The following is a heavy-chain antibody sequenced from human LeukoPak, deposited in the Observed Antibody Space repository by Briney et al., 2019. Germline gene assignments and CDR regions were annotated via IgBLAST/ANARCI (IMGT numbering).Heavy chain of an antibody. D-gene: IGHD2-15*01. V-gene: IGHV3-20*04. CDR1: GFTFDDYG. J-gene: IGHJ6*03. Sequence: GGSLRLSCAASGFTFDDYGMSWVRQAPGKGLEWVSGINWNGGSTGYADSVKGRFTISRDNAKNSLYLQMNSLRAEDTALYYCERDSGGSYTYYYYMDVWGKGTTVTVSS. CDR2: INWNGGST. CDR3: ERDSGGSYTYYYYMDV.